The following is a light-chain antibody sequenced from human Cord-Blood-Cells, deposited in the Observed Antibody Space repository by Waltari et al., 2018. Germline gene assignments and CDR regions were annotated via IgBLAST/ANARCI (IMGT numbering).Light chain of an antibody. CDR1: QSLLHSNGYNY. CDR3: MQALQTPRYT. Sequence: DIVMTQSPLSLPVTPGEPASISCRSSQSLLHSNGYNYLDWYLQKPGQSPQLLIYLGSNRASGVPDRFSGSGSGTDFTLKFSRVEAEDVGVYYCMQALQTPRYTFGQGTKLEIK. J-gene: IGKJ2*01. CDR2: LGS. V-gene: IGKV2-28*01.